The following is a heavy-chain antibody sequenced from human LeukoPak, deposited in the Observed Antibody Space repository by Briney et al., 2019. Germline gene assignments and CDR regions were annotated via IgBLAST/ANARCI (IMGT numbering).Heavy chain of an antibody. Sequence: SGTLSLTCAVYGGSFSGYYWSWIRQPPGKGLEWIGEINHGGSTNYNPSLKSRVTISEDTSKNHFSLKLRSVTAADTAVYYCARGGTAYYYGAGSYLAYWGQGTLVTVSS. CDR3: ARGGTAYYYGAGSYLAY. CDR2: INHGGST. V-gene: IGHV4-34*01. D-gene: IGHD3-10*01. CDR1: GGSFSGYY. J-gene: IGHJ4*02.